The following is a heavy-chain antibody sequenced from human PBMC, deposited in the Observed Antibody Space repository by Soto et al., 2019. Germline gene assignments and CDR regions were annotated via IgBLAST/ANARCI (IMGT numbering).Heavy chain of an antibody. CDR1: GFTYSSYT. J-gene: IGHJ5*01. D-gene: IGHD4-4*01. CDR2: VSASDSRT. Sequence: EVQLLEFGGGLAQPGGSLRLSCAASGFTYSSYTMNWVRQAPGKGLEWVSSVSASDSRTNYADSVKGRFTVSRDNSKNTVFLQMNSLRVEDTAVYYCANDLHNTSNWSSRYADSWGQGTLVTVSS. CDR3: ANDLHNTSNWSSRYADS. V-gene: IGHV3-23*01.